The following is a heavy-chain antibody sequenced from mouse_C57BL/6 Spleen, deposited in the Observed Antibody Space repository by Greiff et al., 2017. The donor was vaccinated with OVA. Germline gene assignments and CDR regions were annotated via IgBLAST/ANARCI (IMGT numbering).Heavy chain of an antibody. Sequence: QVQLQQPGAELVKPGASVKLSCKASGYTFTSYWMHWVKQRPGQGLEWIGMIHPNSGSTNYNEKFKSKATLTVDKSSSTAYMQLSSLTSEDSAVYYCARYHYSNYVGTCLDYWGQGTTLTVSS. D-gene: IGHD2-5*01. J-gene: IGHJ2*01. CDR2: IHPNSGST. CDR1: GYTFTSYW. V-gene: IGHV1-64*01. CDR3: ARYHYSNYVGTCLDY.